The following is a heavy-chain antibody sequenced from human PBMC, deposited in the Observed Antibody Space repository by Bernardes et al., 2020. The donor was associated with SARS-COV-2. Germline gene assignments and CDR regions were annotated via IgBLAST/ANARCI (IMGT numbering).Heavy chain of an antibody. Sequence: GGSLRLSCAASGFTFNMYSMTWVRQAPGKGLEWVSDISGSGGSTYYADSVKGRFTISRDNSNNTLFLQMNSLRAEDTAVYYGAKCVVGYYAVDVWGQGTTVTVSS. CDR3: AKCVVGYYAVDV. V-gene: IGHV3-23*01. D-gene: IGHD2-15*01. CDR2: ISGSGGST. J-gene: IGHJ6*02. CDR1: GFTFNMYS.